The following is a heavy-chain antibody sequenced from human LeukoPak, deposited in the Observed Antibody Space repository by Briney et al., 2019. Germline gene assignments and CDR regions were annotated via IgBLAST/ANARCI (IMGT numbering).Heavy chain of an antibody. J-gene: IGHJ4*02. CDR3: AKGSEQQLVTNYFDY. CDR2: ISYDGSNK. V-gene: IGHV3-30*18. CDR1: GFTFSSYG. Sequence: GGSLRLSCAASGFTFSSYGMHWVRQAPGKGLEWVAVISYDGSNKYYADSVKGRFTISRDNSKNTLYLQMNSLRAEDTAVYYCAKGSEQQLVTNYFDYWGQGTLVTVSS. D-gene: IGHD6-13*01.